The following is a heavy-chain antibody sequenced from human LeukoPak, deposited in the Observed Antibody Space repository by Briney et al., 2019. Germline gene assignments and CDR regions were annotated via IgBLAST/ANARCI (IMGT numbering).Heavy chain of an antibody. CDR2: INHSGSA. D-gene: IGHD4-17*01. CDR1: GGAFSGYY. J-gene: IGHJ4*02. Sequence: SETLSLTRAVSGGAFSGYYWTWIRQPPRKGLEWIGEINHSGSANYNPSLKSRVTISLDTSKNQFSLKLSSVTAADTAVYYCARGQGTVTTHWGQGTLVTVSS. V-gene: IGHV4-34*01. CDR3: ARGQGTVTTH.